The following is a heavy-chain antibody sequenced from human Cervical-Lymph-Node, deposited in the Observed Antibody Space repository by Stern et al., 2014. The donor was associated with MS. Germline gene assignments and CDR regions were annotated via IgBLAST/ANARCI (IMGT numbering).Heavy chain of an antibody. CDR1: GYTFTTYG. CDR3: ARGIVSNRPAATLHNLFDP. J-gene: IGHJ5*02. CDR2: ISADSGNT. V-gene: IGHV1-18*01. D-gene: IGHD2-15*01. Sequence: VQLVQSGTEVKKPGASVLVSCKASGYTFTTYGITWVRQAPGQGLEWMGWISADSGNTKYAQKFQDRVTMTRDTTTGTAYMEVRSLRSEDTAVYYCARGIVSNRPAATLHNLFDPWGQGTLVTVSS.